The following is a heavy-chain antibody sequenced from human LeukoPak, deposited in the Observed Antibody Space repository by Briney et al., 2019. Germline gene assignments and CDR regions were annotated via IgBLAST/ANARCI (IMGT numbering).Heavy chain of an antibody. CDR1: RGSISSSSYF. D-gene: IGHD3-16*01. CDR2: ISYTGDT. CDR3: ARGGYDYVWGSYFGSPEY. Sequence: SETLSLTCTVSRGSISSSSYFWAWIRQPPGKGLEWIGSISYTGDTFYNPFLKSRVTISVDTSKNQFSLKLSSVTAADTAVYYCARGGYDYVWGSYFGSPEYWGQGTLVTVSS. V-gene: IGHV4-39*07. J-gene: IGHJ4*02.